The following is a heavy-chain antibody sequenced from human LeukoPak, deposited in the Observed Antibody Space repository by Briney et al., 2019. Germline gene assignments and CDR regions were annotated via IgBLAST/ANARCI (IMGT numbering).Heavy chain of an antibody. CDR1: GFTFSSYW. J-gene: IGHJ4*02. Sequence: GGSLRLSCAASGFTFSSYWMNWVRQAPGKGLEWVANIKQDGSEKYYVDSVKGRFTISRDNAKNSLYLQMNSLRAEDTAVYYCAREIGVYYGSGSYYNWFDYWGQGTLVTVSS. CDR3: AREIGVYYGSGSYYNWFDY. CDR2: IKQDGSEK. V-gene: IGHV3-7*01. D-gene: IGHD3-10*01.